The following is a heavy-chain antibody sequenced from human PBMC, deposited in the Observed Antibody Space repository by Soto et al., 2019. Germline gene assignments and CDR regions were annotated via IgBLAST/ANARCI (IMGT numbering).Heavy chain of an antibody. Sequence: SETLSLTCTVSGDSISSHYWSWIRQPPGKRLEWIGYISHSGYTNYNPSVKSRVTISVDTSMNQYSLKLNSVTAADTAVYYCAREGSGGSGWYDYFDFWGQGALVTVSS. CDR1: GDSISSHY. D-gene: IGHD6-19*01. J-gene: IGHJ4*02. V-gene: IGHV4-59*11. CDR3: AREGSGGSGWYDYFDF. CDR2: ISHSGYT.